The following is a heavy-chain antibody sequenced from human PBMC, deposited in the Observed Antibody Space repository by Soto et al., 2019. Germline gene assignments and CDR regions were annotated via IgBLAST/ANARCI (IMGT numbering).Heavy chain of an antibody. CDR3: AHRVLRTVFGLVTTTAIYFDF. J-gene: IGHJ4*01. D-gene: IGHD3-3*01. V-gene: IGHV2-5*02. CDR2: IYWDDDK. CDR1: GFSLTTSGVG. Sequence: QITLNESGPTQVKPRQTLTLTCTFSGFSLTTSGVGVAWIRQSPGKAPEWLALIYWDDDKRYSPSLKSRRTITKDTSKNQVVLTMADLDPADTATYYCAHRVLRTVFGLVTTTAIYFDFWGHGTPVAVSS.